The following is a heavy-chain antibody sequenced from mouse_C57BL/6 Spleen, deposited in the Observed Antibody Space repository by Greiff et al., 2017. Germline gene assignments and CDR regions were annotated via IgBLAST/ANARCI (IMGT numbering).Heavy chain of an antibody. V-gene: IGHV1-80*01. CDR1: GYAFSSYW. CDR2: IYPGDGDT. J-gene: IGHJ4*01. Sequence: VVESGAELVKPGASVKISCKASGYAFSSYWMNWVKQRPGKGLEWIGQIYPGDGDTNYNGKFKGKATLTADKSSSTAYMQLSSLTAEDSAVYFCARPLTTGAMDYWGQGTSVTVSS. CDR3: ARPLTTGAMDY. D-gene: IGHD2-12*01.